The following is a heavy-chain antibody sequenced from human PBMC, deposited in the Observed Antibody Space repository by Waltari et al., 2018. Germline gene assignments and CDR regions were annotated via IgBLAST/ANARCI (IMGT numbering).Heavy chain of an antibody. CDR3: ARHSGRLKDSGSYWISYDFDY. J-gene: IGHJ4*02. V-gene: IGHV4-39*01. CDR1: GGSISSSSYY. Sequence: QLQLQESGPGLVKPSETLSLTYTVSGGSISSSSYYWGWIRQPPGKGLEWIGSIYYSGITYYNPSLKSRVTISVDTSKNQFSLKLSSVTAADTAVYYCARHSGRLKDSGSYWISYDFDYWGQGTLVTVSS. CDR2: IYYSGIT. D-gene: IGHD1-26*01.